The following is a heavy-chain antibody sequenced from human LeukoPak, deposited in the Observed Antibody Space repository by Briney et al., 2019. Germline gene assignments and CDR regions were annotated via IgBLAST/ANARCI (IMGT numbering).Heavy chain of an antibody. V-gene: IGHV3-23*01. Sequence: GGSLRLSCAASGFILSNCAMTWVRQAPGKGLEWVSGIDTKGPRTYYADSVKGRFTISRDNSKNTLYLQMNSLRAEDTAVYYCARAPFWDDSSGYYYAPGGMDVWGQGTTVTVSS. D-gene: IGHD3-22*01. CDR1: GFILSNCA. J-gene: IGHJ6*02. CDR3: ARAPFWDDSSGYYYAPGGMDV. CDR2: IDTKGPRT.